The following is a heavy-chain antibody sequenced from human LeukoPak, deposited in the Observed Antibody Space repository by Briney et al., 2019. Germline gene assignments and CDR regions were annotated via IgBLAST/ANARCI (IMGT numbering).Heavy chain of an antibody. CDR1: GFSVSNYY. V-gene: IGHV3-48*03. Sequence: TGGSLRLSCAGSGFSVSNYYMNWVRQAPGKGLEWVSYISSSGSTIYYADSVKGRFTISRDNAKNSLYLQMNSLRAEDTAVYYCARGYSSSWPMNWFDPWGQGTLVTVSS. CDR3: ARGYSSSWPMNWFDP. D-gene: IGHD6-13*01. CDR2: ISSSGSTI. J-gene: IGHJ5*02.